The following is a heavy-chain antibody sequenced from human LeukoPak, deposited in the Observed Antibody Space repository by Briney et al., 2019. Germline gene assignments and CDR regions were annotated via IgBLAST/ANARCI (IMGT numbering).Heavy chain of an antibody. J-gene: IGHJ4*02. CDR2: INGSGSST. D-gene: IGHD3-22*01. Sequence: GESLRLSCAASGFTFSSYAMSWVRQAPGKGLEWVSAINGSGSSTYYASSESRRFTIYRDNSKNALYLQMNSLRAKDAAVYYCAKERSYDSSGYYAHLPGDYFDFWGQGTLVTVSS. CDR1: GFTFSSYA. CDR3: AKERSYDSSGYYAHLPGDYFDF. V-gene: IGHV3-23*01.